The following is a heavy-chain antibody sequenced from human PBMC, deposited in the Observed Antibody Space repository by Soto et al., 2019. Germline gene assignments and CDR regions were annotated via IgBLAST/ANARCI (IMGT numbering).Heavy chain of an antibody. CDR1: GGSISSYY. J-gene: IGHJ4*02. CDR2: IYYSGST. V-gene: IGHV4-59*08. Sequence: SETLSLTCTVSGGSISSYYWSWIRQPPGKGLEWIGYIYYSGSTNYNPSLKSRITISVDTSKNQFSLKLSSVTAADTAVYYCARLTTYYDILTGYYLLGFFDYWGQGTLVTVSS. CDR3: ARLTTYYDILTGYYLLGFFDY. D-gene: IGHD3-9*01.